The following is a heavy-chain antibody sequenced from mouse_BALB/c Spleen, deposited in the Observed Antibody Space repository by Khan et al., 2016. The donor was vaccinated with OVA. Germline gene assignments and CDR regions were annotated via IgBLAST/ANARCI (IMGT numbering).Heavy chain of an antibody. V-gene: IGHV1-9*01. J-gene: IGHJ3*01. Sequence: VQLVESGAELMKPGASVKISCKATGYTFSSYWIEWVKQRPGHGLEWIGEILPGSGRNNYNQKFKGKATFTADKSSNTAYMQLSSLTSEDSAVYYGARGNYYGSSSWFGYWGQGTLVTVSA. CDR3: ARGNYYGSSSWFGY. CDR1: GYTFSSYW. D-gene: IGHD1-1*01. CDR2: ILPGSGRN.